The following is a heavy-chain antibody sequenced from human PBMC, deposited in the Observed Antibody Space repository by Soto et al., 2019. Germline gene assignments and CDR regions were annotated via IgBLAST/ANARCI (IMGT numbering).Heavy chain of an antibody. CDR3: ARVRAGCTDGVCSRDWYFDL. CDR2: IWYDGGIK. CDR1: GFTFSSYG. Sequence: QVQLVESGGGVVQPGRSLRLSCAASGFTFSSYGMHWVRQAPGKGLEWVAIIWYDGGIKYYADSVKGRFTVSRDNSKHTLYLQMNSLRAEDTAVYYCARVRAGCTDGVCSRDWYFDLWGRGTLVTVSS. D-gene: IGHD2-8*01. J-gene: IGHJ2*01. V-gene: IGHV3-33*01.